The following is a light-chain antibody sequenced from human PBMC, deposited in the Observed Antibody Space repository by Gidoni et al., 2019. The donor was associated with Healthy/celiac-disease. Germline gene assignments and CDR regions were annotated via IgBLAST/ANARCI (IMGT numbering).Light chain of an antibody. Sequence: ELVMTQSPATLSVSPGERVTLSCRASQSVSSNLAWYQQKPGQAPRLLIYGASTRATGIPARFSGTGSGKEFTLTISSLQSEDFAVYYCQQYNNWPPWTFGQGTKVEIK. J-gene: IGKJ1*01. V-gene: IGKV3-15*01. CDR3: QQYNNWPPWT. CDR2: GAS. CDR1: QSVSSN.